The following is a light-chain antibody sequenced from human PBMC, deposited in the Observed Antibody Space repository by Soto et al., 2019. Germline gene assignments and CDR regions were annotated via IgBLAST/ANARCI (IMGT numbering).Light chain of an antibody. CDR2: DAS. Sequence: EIVLTQSPATLSLSPGERATLSCRAGQGISSYLAWYQQKPGQAPSLLIYDASNMATGIPARFSGSGSGTDFTLTISSLEPEDFAVYYCQQRSSWPITFGQGTRLEIK. CDR3: QQRSSWPIT. V-gene: IGKV3-11*01. J-gene: IGKJ5*01. CDR1: QGISSY.